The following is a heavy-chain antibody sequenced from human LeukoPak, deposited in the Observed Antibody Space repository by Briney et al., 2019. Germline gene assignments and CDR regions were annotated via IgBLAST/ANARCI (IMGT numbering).Heavy chain of an antibody. CDR1: GFTFSSYA. CDR3: ARDGRYCSSTSCEGAFDY. J-gene: IGHJ4*02. D-gene: IGHD2-2*01. Sequence: GGSLRLSCAASGFTFSSYAMHWVRQAPGKGLEWVAAISYDGSNKYYADSVKGRFTISRDNSKNTLYLQMNSLRAEDTAVYYCARDGRYCSSTSCEGAFDYWGQGTLVTVSS. CDR2: ISYDGSNK. V-gene: IGHV3-30-3*01.